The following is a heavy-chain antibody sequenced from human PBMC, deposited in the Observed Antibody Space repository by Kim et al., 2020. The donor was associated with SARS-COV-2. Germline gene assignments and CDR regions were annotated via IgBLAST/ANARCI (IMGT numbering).Heavy chain of an antibody. Sequence: GGSLRLSCAASGFTFSSYGMHWVRQAPGKGLEWVAVISYDGSNKYYADSVKGRFTISRDNSKNTLYLQMNSLRAEDTAVYYCAKDGALVATHFDYWGQGT. CDR1: GFTFSSYG. V-gene: IGHV3-30*18. D-gene: IGHD5-12*01. J-gene: IGHJ4*02. CDR3: AKDGALVATHFDY. CDR2: ISYDGSNK.